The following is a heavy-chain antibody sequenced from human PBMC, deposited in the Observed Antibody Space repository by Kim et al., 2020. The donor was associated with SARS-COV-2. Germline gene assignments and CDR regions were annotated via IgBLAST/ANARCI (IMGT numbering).Heavy chain of an antibody. CDR1: GGSISSSSYY. CDR3: ARLQGILNWFDP. D-gene: IGHD6-13*01. J-gene: IGHJ5*02. V-gene: IGHV4-39*01. Sequence: SETLSLTCTASGGSISSSSYYWGWIRQPPGKGLEWIGSIYYSRSTYYNPSLKSRVTISVDTSKNQFSLKLSSVTAADTAVYYCARLQGILNWFDPWGQGT. CDR2: IYYSRST.